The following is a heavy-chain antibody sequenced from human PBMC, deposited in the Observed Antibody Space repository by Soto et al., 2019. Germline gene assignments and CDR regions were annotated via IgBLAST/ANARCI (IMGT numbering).Heavy chain of an antibody. Sequence: GGSLRLSCAASGFTVSSNYMSWVRQAPGKGLEWVSVIYSGGSTYYADSVKGRFTISRDYSKNTLYLQMNSLRAEDTAVYYCARDLVYYESSGYFDGMDVWGHATTVT. CDR2: IYSGGST. CDR3: ARDLVYYESSGYFDGMDV. V-gene: IGHV3-53*01. J-gene: IGHJ6*02. D-gene: IGHD3-22*01. CDR1: GFTVSSNY.